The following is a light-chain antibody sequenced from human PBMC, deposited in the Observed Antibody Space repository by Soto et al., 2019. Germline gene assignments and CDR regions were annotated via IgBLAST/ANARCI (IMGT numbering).Light chain of an antibody. V-gene: IGLV2-8*01. J-gene: IGLJ2*01. CDR2: EIN. Sequence: QSALTQPPSASGSPGQSVTISCTGTSSNIGSYFYVSWYQQHPGKVPKLIIYEINKRPSGVPDRFSGCKSGNTASLTVSELQADDEADYYCSIFAGRNNVKFGGGTKLTVL. CDR3: SIFAGRNNVK. CDR1: SSNIGSYFY.